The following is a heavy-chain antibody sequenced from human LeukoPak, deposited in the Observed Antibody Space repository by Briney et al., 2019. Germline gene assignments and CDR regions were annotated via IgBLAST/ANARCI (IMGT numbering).Heavy chain of an antibody. CDR3: VRDLDDSRGYHPEFVQH. V-gene: IGHV4-39*01. D-gene: IGHD3-22*01. CDR2: IYNSGST. CDR1: GGSIRSSSYY. Sequence: PSETLSLTYTVSGGSIRSSSYYWGWVRQPPGKGLEWIGSIYNSGSTYYNPSLKSRVSISVDTPKNQISLTLSSVTAADTAVYYCVRDLDDSRGYHPEFVQHWGQGTLVTVSS. J-gene: IGHJ1*01.